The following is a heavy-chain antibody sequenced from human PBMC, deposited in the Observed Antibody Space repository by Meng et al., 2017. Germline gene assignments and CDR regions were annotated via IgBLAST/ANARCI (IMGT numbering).Heavy chain of an antibody. CDR1: GFTFSSYA. V-gene: IGHV3-23*01. CDR2: ISGGGTTT. J-gene: IGHJ4*01. Sequence: GESLKISCVASGFTFSSYAMNWVRQAPGKGLEWVSGISGGGTTTYYADSMTGRFTISRDNSKNTLYLQVNSLRVEDTAIYFCAKCLVPPCRGASCYHFDSWGRGTLVTVSS. CDR3: AKCLVPPCRGASCYHFDS. D-gene: IGHD2-15*01.